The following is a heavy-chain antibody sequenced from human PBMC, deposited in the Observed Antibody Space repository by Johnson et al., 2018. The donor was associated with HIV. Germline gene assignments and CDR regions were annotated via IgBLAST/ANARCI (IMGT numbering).Heavy chain of an antibody. CDR1: GFTFDDYA. V-gene: IGHV3-23*04. CDR3: ARDQGSGWPTNAFDI. D-gene: IGHD6-19*01. Sequence: VQLVESGGGLVQPGRSLRLSCAASGFTFDDYAMHWVRQAPGKGLEWVSAIGGSGGSTYYADSVKGRFTISRDNSKNTLYLQMNSLRAEDTAVYYCARDQGSGWPTNAFDIWGRGTRVTVSS. CDR2: IGGSGGST. J-gene: IGHJ3*02.